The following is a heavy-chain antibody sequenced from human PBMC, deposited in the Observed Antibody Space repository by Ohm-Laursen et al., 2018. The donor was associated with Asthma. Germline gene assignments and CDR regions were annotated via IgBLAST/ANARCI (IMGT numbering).Heavy chain of an antibody. V-gene: IGHV4-39*07. Sequence: GTLSLTCTVSGGSISSSSYYWGWIRQPPGKGLEWIGSIYYSGSANYNPSLKSRVTISVDTSKNQFSLKLSSVTAADTAVYYCARDKDGSYVGPNDAFDIWGQGTMVTVSS. CDR2: IYYSGSA. CDR1: GGSISSSSYY. D-gene: IGHD1-26*01. J-gene: IGHJ3*02. CDR3: ARDKDGSYVGPNDAFDI.